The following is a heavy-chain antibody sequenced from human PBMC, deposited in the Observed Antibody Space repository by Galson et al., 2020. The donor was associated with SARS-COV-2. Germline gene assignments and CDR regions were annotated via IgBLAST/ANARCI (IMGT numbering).Heavy chain of an antibody. CDR2: TYYKSKWYN. V-gene: IGHV6-1*01. J-gene: IGHJ4*01. CDR1: GDSVSSNSAA. D-gene: IGHD1-26*01. Sequence: SQTLSLTCAISGDSVSSNSAAWDWNRQPPSRGLEWLGRTYYKSKWYNDYAVAVTSRITNNPDTSKNQVSLQLNSVTPEYTAVYYCVRGARGNYGCFDYWGHGTLVTVSS. CDR3: VRGARGNYGCFDY.